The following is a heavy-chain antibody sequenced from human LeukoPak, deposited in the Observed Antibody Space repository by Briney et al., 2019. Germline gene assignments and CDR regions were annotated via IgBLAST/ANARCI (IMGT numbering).Heavy chain of an antibody. CDR3: ARGGGGYCSGGSYYPRRTIEYFQH. D-gene: IGHD2-15*01. J-gene: IGHJ1*01. Sequence: PSETLSLTCAVYGGSFSGYYWSWIRQPPGKGLEWIGEINHSGSTNYNPSLKSRVTISVDTSKNQFSLKLSSVTAADTAVYYCARGGGGYCSGGSYYPRRTIEYFQHWGQGTLVTVSS. CDR1: GGSFSGYY. CDR2: INHSGST. V-gene: IGHV4-34*01.